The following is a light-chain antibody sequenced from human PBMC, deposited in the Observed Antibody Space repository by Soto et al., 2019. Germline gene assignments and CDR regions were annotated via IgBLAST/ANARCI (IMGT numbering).Light chain of an antibody. Sequence: QSALTQPASVSGSPGQSITISCTGTSSDVGGYNYVSWYQHHPGKAPKLMIYEVSNRPSGVSNRFSGSKSGNTASLTISGLQAEDEADYYCSSYTSISTCVFGTGTKVTVL. CDR1: SSDVGGYNY. V-gene: IGLV2-14*01. CDR2: EVS. J-gene: IGLJ1*01. CDR3: SSYTSISTCV.